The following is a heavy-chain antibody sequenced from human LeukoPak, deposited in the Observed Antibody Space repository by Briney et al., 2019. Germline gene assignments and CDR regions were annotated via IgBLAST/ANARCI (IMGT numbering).Heavy chain of an antibody. CDR2: INYSGST. V-gene: IGHV4-59*01. CDR1: GFSISSYY. CDR3: ARVGREYDYYDSSGYPGDGMDV. J-gene: IGHJ6*02. Sequence: SETLSLTCTVSGFSISSYYWSWIRKTPGKGLELIGYINYSGSTNYHPSLKSRVTISVDTSKNQFSLKLSSVTAADTAVYYCARVGREYDYYDSSGYPGDGMDVWGQGTTVTVSS. D-gene: IGHD3-22*01.